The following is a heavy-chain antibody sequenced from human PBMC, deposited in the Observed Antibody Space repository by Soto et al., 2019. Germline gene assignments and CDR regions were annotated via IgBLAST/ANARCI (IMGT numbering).Heavy chain of an antibody. J-gene: IGHJ6*02. CDR2: IIPIGGTA. V-gene: IGHV1-69*01. Sequence: QVQLVQSGAEVKKPGSSLKVSCKASGCTFGGCAINWVRQAPGQGLEWVAGIIPIGGTANYAQKFQGRVTIAADESTSTAYMELSSRRSGDTAVYYCARSEGSSPSLEVSYSNDYGMDVWGQGTTVTVSS. CDR1: GCTFGGCA. CDR3: ARSEGSSPSLEVSYSNDYGMDV. D-gene: IGHD2-2*01.